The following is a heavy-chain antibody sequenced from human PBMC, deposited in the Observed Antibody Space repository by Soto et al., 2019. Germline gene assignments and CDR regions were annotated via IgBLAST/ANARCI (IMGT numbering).Heavy chain of an antibody. D-gene: IGHD3-3*01. Sequence: ESLKIAFKGAGYSFTSYWIGWVRRIPGKGLEWMGIIYPGDSDTRYSPSFQGQVTISADKSISTAYLQWSSLKASDTAMYYCARLDDFWSGYRGGYYYYYGMDVWGQGTTVTVSS. CDR3: ARLDDFWSGYRGGYYYYYGMDV. J-gene: IGHJ6*02. V-gene: IGHV5-51*01. CDR2: IYPGDSDT. CDR1: GYSFTSYW.